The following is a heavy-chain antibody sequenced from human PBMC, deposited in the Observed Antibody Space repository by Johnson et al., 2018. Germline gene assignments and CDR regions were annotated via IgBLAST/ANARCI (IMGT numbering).Heavy chain of an antibody. CDR3: ASDINFRADPGY. V-gene: IGHV3-48*04. CDR1: GFVFSSYT. D-gene: IGHD3-10*01. J-gene: IGHJ4*02. Sequence: VQLVQSGGGLVQPGGSLRLSCAASGFVFSSYTMNWVRQAPGKGLEWISYISGGSATIYYADSVKGRFTISRDNDKNSLYLQMNSLRAEDTAVYYCASDINFRADPGYWGQGILVTVSS. CDR2: ISGGSATI.